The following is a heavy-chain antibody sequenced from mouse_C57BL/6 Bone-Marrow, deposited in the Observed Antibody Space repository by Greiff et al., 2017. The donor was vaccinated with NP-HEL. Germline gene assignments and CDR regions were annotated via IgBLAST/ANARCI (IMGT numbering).Heavy chain of an antibody. CDR1: GFTFSDYG. CDR3: ARAPRDYYAMDY. CDR2: ISNLAYSI. J-gene: IGHJ4*01. V-gene: IGHV5-15*01. Sequence: DVHLVESGGGLVQPGGSLKLSCAASGFTFSDYGMAWVRQAPRKGPEWVAFISNLAYSIYYADTVTGRFTISRENAKNTLYLEMSSLRSEDTAMYYCARAPRDYYAMDYWGQGTSVTVSS.